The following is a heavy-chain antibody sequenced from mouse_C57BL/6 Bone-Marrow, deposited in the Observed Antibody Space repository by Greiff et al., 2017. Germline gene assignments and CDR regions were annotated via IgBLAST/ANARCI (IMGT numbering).Heavy chain of an antibody. CDR2: IWTGGGT. D-gene: IGHD1-1*01. Sequence: VQLQESGPGLVAPSQSLSITCTVSGFSLTSYAISWVRQPPGKGLEWLGVIWTGGGTNYTSALKSRLSISKDNSKSQVFLKMNSLQTDDTARYYCARFYGSSYYYFDYWGQGTTLTVSS. CDR1: GFSLTSYA. J-gene: IGHJ2*01. V-gene: IGHV2-9-1*01. CDR3: ARFYGSSYYYFDY.